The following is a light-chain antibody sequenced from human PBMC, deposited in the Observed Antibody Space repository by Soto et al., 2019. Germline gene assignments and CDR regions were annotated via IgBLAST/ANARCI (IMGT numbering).Light chain of an antibody. CDR3: SSYKTSSSYV. J-gene: IGLJ1*01. V-gene: IGLV2-14*01. CDR1: SSDVGGYIY. Sequence: QSVLTQPASVSGSPGQSITISCTGTSSDVGGYIYVSWYQQHPGKAPKLMIYDVTSRPSGVSYRFSGSKSGNTASLTISGLQDEEEDDYYCSSYKTSSSYVFGTGTKVTV. CDR2: DVT.